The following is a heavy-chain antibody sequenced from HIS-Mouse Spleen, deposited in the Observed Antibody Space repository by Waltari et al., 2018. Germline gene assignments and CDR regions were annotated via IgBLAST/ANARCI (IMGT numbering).Heavy chain of an antibody. V-gene: IGHV4-39*07. Sequence: QLQLQESGPGLVKPSETLSLTCTVSGGSISSSSYYWGWIRQPPGKGLEWIGSIYYSGSTYYNPSLKSRVTISVDTSKNQFSLKLSSVTAADTAVYYCARDCGGDCYSGWGQGTLVTVSS. CDR1: GGSISSSSYY. CDR2: IYYSGST. D-gene: IGHD2-21*02. CDR3: ARDCGGDCYSG. J-gene: IGHJ4*02.